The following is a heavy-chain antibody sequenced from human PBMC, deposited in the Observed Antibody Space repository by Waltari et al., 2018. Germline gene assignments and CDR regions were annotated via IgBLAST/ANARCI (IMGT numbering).Heavy chain of an antibody. V-gene: IGHV1-8*02. CDR2: MNPNSGNT. J-gene: IGHJ5*02. D-gene: IGHD2-21*01. Sequence: QVQLVQSGAEVKKPGASVRISCKTSGYTFTTHDINWVRQAAGQGPECMGWMNPNSGNTGYAWKFKGRVTMTRDTSIRTAYLELRKLRFDDTAVYYCARRRAGIVTPYNWLDPWGQGTLVTVSS. CDR1: GYTFTTHD. CDR3: ARRRAGIVTPYNWLDP.